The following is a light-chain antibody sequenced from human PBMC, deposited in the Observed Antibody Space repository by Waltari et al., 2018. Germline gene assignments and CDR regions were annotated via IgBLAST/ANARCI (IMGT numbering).Light chain of an antibody. CDR3: KQYRDWYS. CDR1: HGIGTD. J-gene: IGKJ2*01. V-gene: IGKV3-15*01. CDR2: DAS. Sequence: EIVMTQSPALLSVSPGAGATLSCRSSHGIGTDLSWYQKKPAQAHKLLIYDASTRAPGIPARFTGGGSGTEFTLVINSLQSEDSALDFCKQYRDWYSFGQGTKLEIK.